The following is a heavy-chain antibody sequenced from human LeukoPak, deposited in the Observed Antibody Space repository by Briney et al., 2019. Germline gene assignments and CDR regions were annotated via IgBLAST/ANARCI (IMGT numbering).Heavy chain of an antibody. CDR2: INPNSGGT. CDR1: GYTFTGYY. CDR3: AREIAVADFDY. V-gene: IGHV1-2*02. Sequence: ASVKVSCKASGYTFTGYYMHWVRQAPGQGLEWMGWINPNSGGTNYARKFQGRVTMTRDTSISTAYMELSRLRSDDTAVYYCAREIAVADFDYWGQGTLVTVSS. J-gene: IGHJ4*02. D-gene: IGHD6-19*01.